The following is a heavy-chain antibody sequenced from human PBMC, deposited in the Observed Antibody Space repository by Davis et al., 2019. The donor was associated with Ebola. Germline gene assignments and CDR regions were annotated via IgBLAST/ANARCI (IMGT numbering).Heavy chain of an antibody. CDR2: ISSLTYST. Sequence: GGSLRLSCAASGFTFNNYDMSWVRQAPGRGLEWVSAISSLTYSTYYADSVEGRFTISRDNSKKTLYLQMNSLRAEDTALYYCAKGDLRITMKLVVKGGFDIWGQGTMVTVSS. D-gene: IGHD3-22*01. J-gene: IGHJ3*02. CDR1: GFTFNNYD. CDR3: AKGDLRITMKLVVKGGFDI. V-gene: IGHV3-23*01.